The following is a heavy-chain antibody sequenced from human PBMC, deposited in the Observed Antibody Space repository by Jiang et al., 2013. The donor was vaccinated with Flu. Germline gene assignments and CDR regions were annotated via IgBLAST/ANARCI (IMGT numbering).Heavy chain of an antibody. CDR2: IIPIFGTA. D-gene: IGHD3-22*01. J-gene: IGHJ4*02. CDR1: GGTFSSYA. Sequence: GAEVKKPGSSVKVSCKASGGTFSSYAISWVRQAPGQGLEWMGGIIPIFGTANYAQKFQGRVTITADESTSTAYMELSSLRSEDTAVYYCARDLREDYYDSSGYYYWGQGTLVTVSS. V-gene: IGHV1-69*01. CDR3: ARDLREDYYDSSGYYY.